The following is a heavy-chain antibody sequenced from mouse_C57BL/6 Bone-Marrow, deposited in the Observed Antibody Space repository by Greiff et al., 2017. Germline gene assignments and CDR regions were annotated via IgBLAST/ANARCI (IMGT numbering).Heavy chain of an antibody. J-gene: IGHJ3*01. CDR2: ISYDGSN. Sequence: EVQLQESGPGLVKPSQSLSLTCSVTGYSITSGYYWNWIRQFPGNKLEWMGYISYDGSNNYNPSLKNRISITRDTSKNQFFLKLNSVTTEDTATYYCASHLLAWFAYWGQGTLVTVSA. V-gene: IGHV3-6*01. CDR3: ASHLLAWFAY. CDR1: GYSITSGYY.